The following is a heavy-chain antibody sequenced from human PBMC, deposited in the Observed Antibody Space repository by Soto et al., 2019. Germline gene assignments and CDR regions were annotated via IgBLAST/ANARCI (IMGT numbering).Heavy chain of an antibody. CDR3: ASIGDSQIWSGYSYGMDV. CDR2: MNPNSGNT. V-gene: IGHV1-8*01. Sequence: GASVKVSCKASGYTFTSYDINWVRQATGQGLEWKGWMNPNSGNTGYAQKFQGRVTMTRNTSISTAYMELSSLRSEDTAVYYCASIGDSQIWSGYSYGMDVWGQGTTVTVSS. D-gene: IGHD3-3*01. J-gene: IGHJ6*02. CDR1: GYTFTSYD.